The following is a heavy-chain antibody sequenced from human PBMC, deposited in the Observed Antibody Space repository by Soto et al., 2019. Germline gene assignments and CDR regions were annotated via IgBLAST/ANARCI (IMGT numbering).Heavy chain of an antibody. J-gene: IGHJ4*02. Sequence: ASVKVSCKASGYTFTGYYMHWVRQAPGQGLEWMGWINPNSGGTNYAQKFQGRVTMTTDTSTSTAYMELRSLRSDDTAVYYCARDSGFESPGYWGQGTLVTVSS. CDR1: GYTFTGYY. CDR3: ARDSGFESPGY. CDR2: INPNSGGT. D-gene: IGHD3-10*01. V-gene: IGHV1-2*02.